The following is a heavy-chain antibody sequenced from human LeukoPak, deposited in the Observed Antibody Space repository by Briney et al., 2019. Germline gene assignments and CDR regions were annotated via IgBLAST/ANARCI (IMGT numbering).Heavy chain of an antibody. CDR3: ARARTYSSSWPSDY. Sequence: TGGGPRLSCSASGFTLSSYWVSWVRQAPGEGVGWGANIKQDGSEKYYVDSVKGRFTISRDNAKNSLYLQMNSLRAEDTAVYYCARARTYSSSWPSDYWGQGTLVTVSS. V-gene: IGHV3-7*02. D-gene: IGHD6-13*01. J-gene: IGHJ4*02. CDR2: IKQDGSEK. CDR1: GFTLSSYW.